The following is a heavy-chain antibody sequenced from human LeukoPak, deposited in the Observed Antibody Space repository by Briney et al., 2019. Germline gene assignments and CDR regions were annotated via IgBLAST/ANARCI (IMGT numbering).Heavy chain of an antibody. D-gene: IGHD2-15*01. CDR2: ISSSSSYI. CDR1: GFTFSSYS. Sequence: TGGSLRLSCAASGFTFSSYSMNWVRQAPGKGLEWVSSISSSSSYIYYADSVKGRFTISRDNAKNSLYLQMNSLRAEDTAVYYCARDAVVVVAAARSDAFDIWGQGTMVTVSS. CDR3: ARDAVVVVAAARSDAFDI. V-gene: IGHV3-21*01. J-gene: IGHJ3*02.